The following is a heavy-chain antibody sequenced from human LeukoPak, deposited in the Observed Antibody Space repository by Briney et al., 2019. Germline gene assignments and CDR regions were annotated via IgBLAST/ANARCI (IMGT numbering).Heavy chain of an antibody. CDR2: VYHSGST. V-gene: IGHV4-38-2*02. Sequence: SETLSLTCTVSGYSISSRFYWGWIRQPPNKGLEWLGSVYHSGSTYYNPSLRSRVIISVDTSKNQFSLNLSSVTAADTAVYYCTREHPADRYGDYVGAFDPWGQGTLVTVSS. J-gene: IGHJ5*02. D-gene: IGHD4-17*01. CDR1: GYSISSRFY. CDR3: TREHPADRYGDYVGAFDP.